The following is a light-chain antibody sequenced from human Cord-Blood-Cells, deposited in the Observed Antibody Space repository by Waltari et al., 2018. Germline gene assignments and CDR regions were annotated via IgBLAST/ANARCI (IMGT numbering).Light chain of an antibody. J-gene: IGKJ1*01. CDR3: QQSYSAPWT. Sequence: QSPSSLSASVGDRVTITCRASQSISSYLNWYQQKPGKAPKLLIYAASSLQSGVPSRFSGSGSGTDFTLTISSLQPEDFATYYCQQSYSAPWTFGQGTKVEIK. V-gene: IGKV1-39*01. CDR1: QSISSY. CDR2: AAS.